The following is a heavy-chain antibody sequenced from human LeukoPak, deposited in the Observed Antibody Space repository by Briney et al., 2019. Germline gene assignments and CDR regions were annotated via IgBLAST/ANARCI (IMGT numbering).Heavy chain of an antibody. D-gene: IGHD3-22*01. V-gene: IGHV4-39*07. Sequence: SETLSLTCTASGGSISSSGYYWGWIRQPPGKGLEWIETIYYSGSTYYTPSLQSRVTISVDTSKNQFSLKLSSVTAADTAVYYCARVGNHYESSGYPYYFDYWGQGTLVTVSS. CDR3: ARVGNHYESSGYPYYFDY. CDR2: IYYSGST. CDR1: GGSISSSGYY. J-gene: IGHJ4*02.